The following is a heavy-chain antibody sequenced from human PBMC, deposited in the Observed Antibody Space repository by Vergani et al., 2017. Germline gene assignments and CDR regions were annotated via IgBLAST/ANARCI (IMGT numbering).Heavy chain of an antibody. Sequence: QVQLVQSGAEVKKPGSSVKVSCKASGYTFTSYYMHWVRQAPGQGLEWMGIINPSGGSTSYAQKFQGRVTMTRDTSTSTVYMELSSLRSEDTAVYYCARDSDYYDSKGYAFDIWGQGTTVTVSS. CDR2: INPSGGST. CDR3: ARDSDYYDSKGYAFDI. J-gene: IGHJ3*02. V-gene: IGHV1-46*01. D-gene: IGHD3-22*01. CDR1: GYTFTSYY.